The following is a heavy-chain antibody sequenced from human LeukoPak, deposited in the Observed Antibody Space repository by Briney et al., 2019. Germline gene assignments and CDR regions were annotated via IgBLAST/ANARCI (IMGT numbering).Heavy chain of an antibody. CDR2: INPNSGGT. D-gene: IGHD2-15*01. CDR1: GYTFTGYY. V-gene: IGHV1-2*02. J-gene: IGHJ4*02. Sequence: ASVKVSCKASGYTFTGYYMHWVRQAPGQGLEWMGWINPNSGGTNYAQKFQGRVTMTRDTSISTAYMELSRLRSDDTAVYYRASTLRPPPPYCSGGSCYSDYFDYWGQGTLVTVSS. CDR3: ASTLRPPPPYCSGGSCYSDYFDY.